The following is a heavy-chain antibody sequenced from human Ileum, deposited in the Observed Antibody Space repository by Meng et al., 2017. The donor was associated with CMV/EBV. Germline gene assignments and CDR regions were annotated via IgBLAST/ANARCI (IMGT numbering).Heavy chain of an antibody. J-gene: IGHJ4*02. CDR2: LHPSGIA. Sequence: QVRLQQWGAGLLNPSETLSLTCTVYGGSFSDYYWTWIRQPPGKGLEWIAELHPSGIANYNPSLQSRVTISADMSNNQFSLKLTSVTAADTAVYYCSRGLDNHKIGVHWGPGTLVTVSS. CDR1: GGSFSDYY. D-gene: IGHD2-2*03. V-gene: IGHV4-34*01. CDR3: SRGLDNHKIGVH.